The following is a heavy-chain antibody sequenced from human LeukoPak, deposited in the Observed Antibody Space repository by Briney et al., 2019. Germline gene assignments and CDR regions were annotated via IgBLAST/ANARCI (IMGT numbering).Heavy chain of an antibody. CDR2: INHSGST. J-gene: IGHJ6*03. V-gene: IGHV4-34*01. CDR3: CGGITIFGVVIYYMDV. D-gene: IGHD3-3*01. Sequence: PSENLSLTCAVYGGSFSGYYWSWIRQPPGKGLEWIGEINHSGSTNYNPSLKSRVTISVDTSKNQFSLKLSSVTAADTAVYYCCGGITIFGVVIYYMDVWGKGTTVTVSS. CDR1: GGSFSGYY.